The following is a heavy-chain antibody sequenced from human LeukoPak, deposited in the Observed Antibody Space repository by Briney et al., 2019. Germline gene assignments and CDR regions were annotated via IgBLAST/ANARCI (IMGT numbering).Heavy chain of an antibody. CDR3: AKDKSYGDYGDWYFDL. CDR2: ISGTGGRT. CDR1: GFTFNSYA. D-gene: IGHD4-17*01. Sequence: GGSLRLSCAASGFTFNSYAMSWVRQAPGKGLEWVSAISGTGGRTYYADSVKGRFTISRDNSKNTLYLQMNSLRAEDTAVYYCAKDKSYGDYGDWYFDLWGRGTLVTVSS. J-gene: IGHJ2*01. V-gene: IGHV3-23*01.